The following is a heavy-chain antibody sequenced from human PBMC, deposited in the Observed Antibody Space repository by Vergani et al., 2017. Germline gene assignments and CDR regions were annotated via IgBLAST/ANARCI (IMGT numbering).Heavy chain of an antibody. Sequence: EVQLLESGGGLVQPGGSLRLSCAASGFPFSSYAMSWVRQAPGKGLEWVSAISGSGGSTYYADSVKGRFTISRDNSKNTLYLQMNSLRAEDTAVYYCANTVDDYAAEGGFDYWGQGTLVTVSS. J-gene: IGHJ4*02. CDR3: ANTVDDYAAEGGFDY. CDR2: ISGSGGST. V-gene: IGHV3-23*01. D-gene: IGHD4-17*01. CDR1: GFPFSSYA.